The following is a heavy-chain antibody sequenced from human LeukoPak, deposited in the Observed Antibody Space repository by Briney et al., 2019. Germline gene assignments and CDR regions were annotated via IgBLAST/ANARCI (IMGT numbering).Heavy chain of an antibody. V-gene: IGHV3-23*01. CDR3: AKRDTGYYFDY. J-gene: IGHJ4*02. CDR1: GFTFSTSG. D-gene: IGHD5-18*01. Sequence: GGSLRLSCEASGFTFSTSGMGWVRQAPGKGLEWVSSISGGGGGTYYADSVKGRFTISRDNFKNTLYLQMYSLRAEDTALYYCAKRDTGYYFDYWGQGTLVTVSS. CDR2: ISGGGGGT.